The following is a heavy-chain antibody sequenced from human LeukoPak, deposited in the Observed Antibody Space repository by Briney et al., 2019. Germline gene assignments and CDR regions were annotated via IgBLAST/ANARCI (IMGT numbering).Heavy chain of an antibody. Sequence: GGSLRLSCAASGFTFSSYAMSWVRQAPGKGLEWVSYITSSGAATYYADSVKGRFTISRDNSDNTLYLQMNSLRAEDTAVYYCAKDRPNHHGSNGHYYKLNGDCWGPGTLVTVSS. CDR2: ITSSGAAT. D-gene: IGHD3-22*01. CDR3: AKDRPNHHGSNGHYYKLNGDC. V-gene: IGHV3-23*01. J-gene: IGHJ5*01. CDR1: GFTFSSYA.